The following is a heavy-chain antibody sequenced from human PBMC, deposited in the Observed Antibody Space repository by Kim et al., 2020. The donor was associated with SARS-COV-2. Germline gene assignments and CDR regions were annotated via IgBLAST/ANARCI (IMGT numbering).Heavy chain of an antibody. CDR3: ARGPHTALDY. V-gene: IGHV1-18*01. CDR2: NT. Sequence: NTNYAQKLQGRVTMTTDTSTSTAYMELRSLRSDDTAVYYCARGPHTALDYWGQGTLVTVSS. D-gene: IGHD5-18*01. J-gene: IGHJ4*02.